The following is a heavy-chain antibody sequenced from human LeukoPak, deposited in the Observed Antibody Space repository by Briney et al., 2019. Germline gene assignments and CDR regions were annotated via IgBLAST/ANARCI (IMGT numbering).Heavy chain of an antibody. D-gene: IGHD6-13*01. J-gene: IGHJ6*02. CDR3: AKSHRAAAGNYYYYYGMDV. V-gene: IGHV3-23*01. CDR1: GFTFSSYA. CDR2: ISGSGGST. Sequence: QTGGSLRLSCAASGFTFSSYAMSWVRQAPGKGLEWVSAISGSGGSTHYADSVKGRFTISRDNSKNTLYLRMNSLRAEDTAVYYCAKSHRAAAGNYYYYYGMDVWGQGTTVTVSS.